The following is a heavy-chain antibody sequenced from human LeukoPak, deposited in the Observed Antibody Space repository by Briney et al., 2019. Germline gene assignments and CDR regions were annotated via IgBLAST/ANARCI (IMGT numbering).Heavy chain of an antibody. Sequence: PSETLSLTCAVSGGSITTPNRWSWVRQPPGKGLEWIGYIYYSGSTNYNPSLKSRVTISVDTSKNQFSLKLSSVTAADTAVYYCARAADGDFDYWGQGTLVTVSS. CDR3: ARAADGDFDY. V-gene: IGHV4-59*11. J-gene: IGHJ4*02. CDR1: GGSITTPN. D-gene: IGHD3-16*01. CDR2: IYYSGST.